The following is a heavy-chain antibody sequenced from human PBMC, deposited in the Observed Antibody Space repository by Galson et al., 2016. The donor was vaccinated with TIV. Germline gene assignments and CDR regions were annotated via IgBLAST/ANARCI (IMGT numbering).Heavy chain of an antibody. CDR1: GFTFNTYW. J-gene: IGHJ3*02. D-gene: IGHD5-12*01. V-gene: IGHV3-74*01. CDR3: ARTHDIALSPFDI. Sequence: SLRLSCAASGFTFNTYWMHWVRQAPGKGLVWVSRINSDGSTISYVDSVKGRLTISRDYAKNTLYLQMNSLRAEDTALYYCARTHDIALSPFDIWGQGTMVAVSS. CDR2: INSDGSTI.